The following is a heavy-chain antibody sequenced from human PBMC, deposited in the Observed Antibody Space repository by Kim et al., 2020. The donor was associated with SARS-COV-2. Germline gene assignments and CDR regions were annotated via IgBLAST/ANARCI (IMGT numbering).Heavy chain of an antibody. CDR3: ARGATLLWFGELFR. J-gene: IGHJ4*02. V-gene: IGHV3-7*01. Sequence: VNSVKGRNTISRDNARNSLYLQITSLRAEDTAVYYCARGATLLWFGELFRWGQGTLVTVSS. D-gene: IGHD3-10*01.